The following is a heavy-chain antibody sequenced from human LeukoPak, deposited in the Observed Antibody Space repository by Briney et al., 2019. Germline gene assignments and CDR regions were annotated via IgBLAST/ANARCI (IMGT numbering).Heavy chain of an antibody. CDR3: ARRTMGPRYSSSWFGFDY. CDR2: IIPILGIA. J-gene: IGHJ4*02. Sequence: GASVKVSCKASGYTFTSYYMHWVRQAPGQGLEWMGGIIPILGIANYAQKFQGRVTITADKSTSTAYMELSSLRSEDTAVYYCARRTMGPRYSSSWFGFDYWGQGTLVTVSS. V-gene: IGHV1-69*10. CDR1: GYTFTSYY. D-gene: IGHD6-13*01.